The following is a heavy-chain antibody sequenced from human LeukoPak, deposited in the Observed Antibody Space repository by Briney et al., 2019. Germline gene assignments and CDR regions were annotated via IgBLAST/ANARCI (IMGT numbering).Heavy chain of an antibody. D-gene: IGHD6-19*01. J-gene: IGHJ5*02. V-gene: IGHV4-30-4*07. CDR3: ARGRYSSGWFEKTWFDP. CDR1: GVSISRGGYS. Sequence: SETLSLTCAVSGVSISRGGYSWSWIRQPPGKGLEWIGYIYHSGSTNYNPPLKSRLTISVDTSNNQFSLRLSSVTAADTAVYYCARGRYSSGWFEKTWFDPWGQGALVTVSS. CDR2: IYHSGST.